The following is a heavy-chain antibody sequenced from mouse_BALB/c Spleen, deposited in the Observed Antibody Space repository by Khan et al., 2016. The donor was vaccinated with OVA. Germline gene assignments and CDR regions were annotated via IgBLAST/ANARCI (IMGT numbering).Heavy chain of an antibody. Sequence: QVQLQQSGPGLVQPSQSLSITCTVSGFSLTSYGVHWVRQSPGKGLEWLGVIWSGGSTDYNAAFISRLSISKDNSKSQVFFKMNSLQANDTAIYYCARSPYGNYGFAYWGQGILVNVSA. D-gene: IGHD2-1*01. CDR2: IWSGGST. CDR3: ARSPYGNYGFAY. J-gene: IGHJ3*01. V-gene: IGHV2-2*02. CDR1: GFSLTSYG.